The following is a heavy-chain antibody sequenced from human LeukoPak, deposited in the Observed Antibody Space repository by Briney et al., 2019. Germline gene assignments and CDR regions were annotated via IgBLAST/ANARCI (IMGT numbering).Heavy chain of an antibody. V-gene: IGHV4-59*01. CDR1: GGSISSNY. D-gene: IGHD6-19*01. J-gene: IGHJ4*02. CDR2: IYYTGST. CDR3: ARAVIAVAGSTEYYFDY. Sequence: SETLSLTCTVSGGSISSNYWSWIRQPAGKGLEWIGNIYYTGSTNYNPSLKSRVTISVDTSKNQFSLKLNSVTAADTAVYYCARAVIAVAGSTEYYFDYWGQGTLVTVSS.